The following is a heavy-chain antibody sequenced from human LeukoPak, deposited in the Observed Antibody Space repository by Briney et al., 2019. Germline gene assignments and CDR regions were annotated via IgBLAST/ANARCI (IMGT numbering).Heavy chain of an antibody. CDR1: GGTFSSYA. J-gene: IGHJ5*02. CDR3: ARDRSTTTGHWFDP. D-gene: IGHD5/OR15-5a*01. Sequence: SVKVSCKXSGGTFSSYAISWVRQAPGQGLERMGRISPIFGTANYAQKFQGRVTITADESTSTAYMELSSLRSEDTAVYYCARDRSTTTGHWFDPWGQGTLVTVSS. CDR2: ISPIFGTA. V-gene: IGHV1-69*13.